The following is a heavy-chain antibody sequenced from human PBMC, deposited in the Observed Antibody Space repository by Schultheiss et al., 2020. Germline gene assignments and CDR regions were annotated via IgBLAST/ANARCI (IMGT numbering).Heavy chain of an antibody. V-gene: IGHV4-61*05. D-gene: IGHD3-22*01. CDR1: GGSISSSSYY. CDR3: ARDGDYYDSSGYEY. CDR2: IYYSGST. Sequence: SETLSLTCTVSGGSISSSSYYWGWIRQHPGKGLEWIGYIYYSGSTNYNPSLKSRVTISVDKSKNQFSLKLSSVTAADTAVYYCARDGDYYDSSGYEYWGQGTLVTVSS. J-gene: IGHJ4*02.